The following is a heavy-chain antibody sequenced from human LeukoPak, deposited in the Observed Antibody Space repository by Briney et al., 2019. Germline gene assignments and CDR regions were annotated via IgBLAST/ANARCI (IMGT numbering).Heavy chain of an antibody. J-gene: IGHJ6*02. D-gene: IGHD3-10*01. Sequence: SETLSLTCTVSGGSISSYYWSWIRQPPGKGLKWIGYIYYSGSTNYNPSLKSRVTISVDTSKNQFSLKLSSVTAADTAVYYCARGGVGYYGMDVWGQGTTVTVSS. CDR3: ARGGVGYYGMDV. V-gene: IGHV4-59*01. CDR1: GGSISSYY. CDR2: IYYSGST.